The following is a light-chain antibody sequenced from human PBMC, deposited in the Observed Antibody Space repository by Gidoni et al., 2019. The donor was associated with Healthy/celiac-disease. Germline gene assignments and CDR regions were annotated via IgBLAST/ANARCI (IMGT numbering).Light chain of an antibody. Sequence: SALTQPASLSGSPGQSITISCTGTSSDVGGYNYVPWYQQHPGKAPKLMIYEVSNRPSGVSNRFSGSKSGNTASLTISGLQAEDEADYDCSSYTSSSTLGVFGGGTKLTVL. V-gene: IGLV2-14*01. CDR1: SSDVGGYNY. J-gene: IGLJ3*02. CDR2: EVS. CDR3: SSYTSSSTLGV.